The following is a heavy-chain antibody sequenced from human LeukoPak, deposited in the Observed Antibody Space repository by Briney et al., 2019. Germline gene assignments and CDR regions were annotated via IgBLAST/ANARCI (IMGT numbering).Heavy chain of an antibody. Sequence: AGGSLRLSCAASGFTFSSYAMSWVRQAPGKGREWVSAISGSGGSTYYADSVKGRFTISRDNSKNTLYLQMNILRAEDTAVYYCAKTRGSGPFDYWGQGTLVTVSS. CDR3: AKTRGSGPFDY. CDR2: ISGSGGST. D-gene: IGHD3-10*01. CDR1: GFTFSSYA. V-gene: IGHV3-23*01. J-gene: IGHJ4*02.